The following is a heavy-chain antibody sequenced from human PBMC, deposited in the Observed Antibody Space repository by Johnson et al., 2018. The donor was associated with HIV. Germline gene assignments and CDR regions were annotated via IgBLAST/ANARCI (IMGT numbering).Heavy chain of an antibody. CDR1: GFTFSSYA. CDR3: AKDVKMATFAFDI. CDR2: ISWNSGSI. D-gene: IGHD5-24*01. J-gene: IGHJ3*02. V-gene: IGHV3-9*01. Sequence: VQLVESGGGVVQPGRSLRLSCAASGFTFSSYAMHWVRQAPGKGLEWVSGISWNSGSIDYADSVKGRFTISRDNAKNSLYLQMNSLRAEDTALYYCAKDVKMATFAFDIWGQGTMVTVSS.